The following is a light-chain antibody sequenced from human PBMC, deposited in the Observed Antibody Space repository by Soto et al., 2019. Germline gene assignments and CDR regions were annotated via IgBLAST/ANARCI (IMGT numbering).Light chain of an antibody. V-gene: IGLV2-23*03. CDR2: EGS. J-gene: IGLJ2*01. CDR1: SSDVGSYNL. CDR3: CSYAGSSTFV. Sequence: QSALTQPASVSGCPGQSITISCTGTSSDVGSYNLVSWYQQRPGKAPKLMIYEGSKRPSGVSNRFSGSKSGNTASLTISWLQAEDEADYYCCSYAGSSTFVFGGGTKLTVL.